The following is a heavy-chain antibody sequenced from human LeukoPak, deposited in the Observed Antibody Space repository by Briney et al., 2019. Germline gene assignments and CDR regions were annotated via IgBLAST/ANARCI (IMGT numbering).Heavy chain of an antibody. CDR1: GIPFGDYA. Sequence: GGSLRLSCTTSGIPFGDYAMSWVRQTPGKGLEWLGFIRTKANRGTAEYAASVKGRFTISRDDSKSIAYLQMNSLKIEDTAVYYFPRAPPPHPWGQGTLVTVSS. CDR2: IRTKANRGTA. CDR3: PRAPPPHP. J-gene: IGHJ5*02. V-gene: IGHV3-49*04.